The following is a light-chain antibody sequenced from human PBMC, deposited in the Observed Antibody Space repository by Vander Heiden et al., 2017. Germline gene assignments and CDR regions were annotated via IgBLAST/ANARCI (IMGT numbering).Light chain of an antibody. CDR3: QQSSSTSPYT. Sequence: DIQMTQSPSSLSASVGDRVTITCRASQNIGNFLNWYQQKPGKAPNLLVYTASSLQSGVPSRFSGSGSGTDFTLTISGLRPEDFATYYCQQSSSTSPYTFGQGTKLEIK. CDR2: TAS. J-gene: IGKJ2*01. V-gene: IGKV1-39*01. CDR1: QNIGNF.